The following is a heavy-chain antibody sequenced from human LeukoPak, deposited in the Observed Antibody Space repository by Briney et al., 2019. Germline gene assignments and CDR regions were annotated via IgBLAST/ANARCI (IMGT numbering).Heavy chain of an antibody. CDR3: ARGYCSSTSCSVFDY. D-gene: IGHD2-2*01. V-gene: IGHV1-69*01. J-gene: IGHJ4*02. CDR2: IIPIFGTA. Sequence: SANVSFKASGGTFINYASSGVGQAPGQGREGMGGIIPIFGTANYAQKFQGRVTITADESTSTAYMELSSLRSEDTAVYYCARGYCSSTSCSVFDYWGQGTLVTVSS. CDR1: GGTFINYA.